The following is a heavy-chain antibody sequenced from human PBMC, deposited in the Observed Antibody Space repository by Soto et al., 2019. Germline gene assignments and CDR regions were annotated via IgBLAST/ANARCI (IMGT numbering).Heavy chain of an antibody. Sequence: QLQLQESGSGLVKPSQTLSLTCAVSGGSISSGGYSWSWIRQPPGKGLEWIGYIYHSGSTYYNPSLKSRVTISVYRAKNQFSMELSSVTAADTAVYYCARGRYIVLVPDAISWFDPWGQGTLGTVSS. CDR2: IYHSGST. D-gene: IGHD2-2*01. V-gene: IGHV4-30-2*01. CDR3: ARGRYIVLVPDAISWFDP. J-gene: IGHJ5*02. CDR1: GGSISSGGYS.